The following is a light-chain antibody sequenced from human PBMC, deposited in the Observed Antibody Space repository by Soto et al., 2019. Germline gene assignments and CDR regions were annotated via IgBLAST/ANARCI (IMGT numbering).Light chain of an antibody. V-gene: IGLV8-61*01. CDR2: STN. CDR3: VLYMGSGISV. Sequence: QAVVTQEPSFSVSPGRTVTLTCGLSSGSVSTSYYPSWYQQTPGQAPRTLIYSTNTRSSGVPDRFSGSILGNKAALTITGAQADYESDYYCVLYMGSGISVFGGGTQLPVL. CDR1: SGSVSTSYY. J-gene: IGLJ7*01.